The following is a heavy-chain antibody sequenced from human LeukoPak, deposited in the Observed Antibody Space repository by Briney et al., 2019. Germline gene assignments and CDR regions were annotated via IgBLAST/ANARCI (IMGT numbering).Heavy chain of an antibody. CDR2: ISHTGTT. J-gene: IGHJ3*02. Sequence: PSETLSLTCAVSGASITIPDYYWGWIRLPPGKGLEWIGTISHTGTTYYNPSLQSRVSISVDKSRNQFSLKLSSVTAADTAVYYCARGFDLDAFDIWAQGTMVTVSS. CDR1: GASITIPDYY. D-gene: IGHD3/OR15-3a*01. V-gene: IGHV4-39*01. CDR3: ARGFDLDAFDI.